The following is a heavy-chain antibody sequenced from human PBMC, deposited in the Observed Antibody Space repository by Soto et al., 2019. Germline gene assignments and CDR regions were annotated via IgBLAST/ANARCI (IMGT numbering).Heavy chain of an antibody. V-gene: IGHV1-18*01. J-gene: IGHJ3*02. CDR3: VRVELDLGYYAISGYYFDAFDI. Sequence: QVQLVQSGAEVKKPGASVKVSCKASGYTFTSYGISWVRQAPGQGLEWMGWISAYNGNTNYAQKLQGRVTMTTDTSTSTAYMELRSLRSDDTAVDYCVRVELDLGYYAISGYYFDAFDIWGQGTMVTGSS. CDR2: ISAYNGNT. CDR1: GYTFTSYG. D-gene: IGHD3-22*01.